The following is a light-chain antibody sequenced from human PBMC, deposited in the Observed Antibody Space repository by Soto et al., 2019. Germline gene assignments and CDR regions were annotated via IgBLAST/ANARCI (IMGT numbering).Light chain of an antibody. Sequence: ALTQPASVSGSPGQSITISCTGTSSDVGGYNYVSWYQQHPGKAPKLMIYDVSNRPSGVSNRFSGSKSGNTASLTISGLQAEDEADYYCSSYTSSSTLEVVFGGGTKLTVL. J-gene: IGLJ2*01. CDR2: DVS. CDR3: SSYTSSSTLEVV. CDR1: SSDVGGYNY. V-gene: IGLV2-14*01.